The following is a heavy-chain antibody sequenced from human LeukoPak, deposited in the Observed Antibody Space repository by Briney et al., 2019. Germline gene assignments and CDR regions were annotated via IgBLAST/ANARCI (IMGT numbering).Heavy chain of an antibody. CDR1: GFTFSSYS. V-gene: IGHV3-21*01. Sequence: GGSLRLSCAASGFTFSSYSMNWVRQAPGKGLEWVSSISSSSSYKYYADSVKGRFTISRDNAKNSLYLQMNSLRAEDTAVYYRAREGAGLSDYWGQGTLVTVSS. D-gene: IGHD1-26*01. CDR3: AREGAGLSDY. CDR2: ISSSSSYK. J-gene: IGHJ4*02.